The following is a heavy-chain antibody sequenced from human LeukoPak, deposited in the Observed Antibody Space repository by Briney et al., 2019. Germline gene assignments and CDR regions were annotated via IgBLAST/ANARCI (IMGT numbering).Heavy chain of an antibody. J-gene: IGHJ6*03. CDR1: GYTFTGYY. V-gene: IGHV1-2*02. CDR2: INPNSGCT. Sequence: SSVKVSYKASGYTFTGYYMHWVRQAPGQPLEWMGWINPNSGCTNDSQKFQGRVTMTRDTSISTAYMELSRLRSDDTAVYYCATQGLRYCSSTSCLYYYYYYYMDVWGKGTTVTVSS. D-gene: IGHD2-2*01. CDR3: ATQGLRYCSSTSCLYYYYYYYMDV.